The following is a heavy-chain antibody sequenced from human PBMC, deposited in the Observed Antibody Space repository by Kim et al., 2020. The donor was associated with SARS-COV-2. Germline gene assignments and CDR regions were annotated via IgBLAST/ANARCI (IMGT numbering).Heavy chain of an antibody. Sequence: YAASVKDPYTTSRDQSKNTLYLQMNSLRAEDTAVYYCASSREGYSYPVDYWGQGTLVTVSS. D-gene: IGHD5-18*01. V-gene: IGHV3-53*01. J-gene: IGHJ4*02. CDR3: ASSREGYSYPVDY.